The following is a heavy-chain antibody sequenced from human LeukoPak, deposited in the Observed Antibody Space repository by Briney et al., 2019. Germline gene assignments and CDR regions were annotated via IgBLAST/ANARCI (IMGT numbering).Heavy chain of an antibody. CDR3: ARGEDDSSGYYLGY. V-gene: IGHV4-59*12. CDR2: IYHSGST. CDR1: GGSISSYY. Sequence: SETLSLTCTVSGGSISSYYWSWIRQPPGKGLEWIGEIYHSGSTNYNPSLNPSLKSRVTISVDTSKNQFSLKLSSVTAADTAVYYCARGEDDSSGYYLGYWGQGTLVTVSS. J-gene: IGHJ4*02. D-gene: IGHD3-22*01.